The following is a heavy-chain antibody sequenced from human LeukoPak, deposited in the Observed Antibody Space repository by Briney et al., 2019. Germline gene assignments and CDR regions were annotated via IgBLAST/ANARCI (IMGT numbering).Heavy chain of an antibody. CDR1: GGSISSYY. V-gene: IGHV4-59*01. CDR3: ARTLGYCSGGSCYFDY. CDR2: IYYSGST. D-gene: IGHD2-15*01. Sequence: SETLSLTCIVSGGSISSYYWSWIRQPPGKGLEWIGYIYYSGSTNYNPSLKSRVTISVDTSKNQFSLKLNSVTAADTAVYYCARTLGYCSGGSCYFDYWGQGTLVTVSS. J-gene: IGHJ4*02.